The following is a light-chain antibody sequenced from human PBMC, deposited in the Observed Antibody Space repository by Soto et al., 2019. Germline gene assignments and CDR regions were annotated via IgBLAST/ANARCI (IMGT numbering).Light chain of an antibody. J-gene: IGLJ3*02. CDR1: NIGSKS. CDR3: QAWDSSSDHWV. Sequence: SYELTQPPSVSVAPGQTARITCGGTNIGSKSVHWYQQKPGQAPVLVVYDDSDRPSGIPERFSGSNSGNTATLTISRVEAGDEADYYCQAWDSSSDHWVFGGGTKLTVL. V-gene: IGLV3-21*02. CDR2: DDS.